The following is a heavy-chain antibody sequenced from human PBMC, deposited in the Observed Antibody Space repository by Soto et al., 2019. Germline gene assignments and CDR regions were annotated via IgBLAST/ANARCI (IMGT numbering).Heavy chain of an antibody. Sequence: QVQLVESGGGVVQPGGSLRLSCAASGFTFSNYILHWVRQAPGKGLEWVAMIFHDGNNRYYADSVKGRFTISRDNSKSTLYLQVDTLRTEHTAVYYWASDQKPGSYCDLGYWGQGTLVTFSS. CDR1: GFTFSNYI. D-gene: IGHD3-10*01. V-gene: IGHV3-30-3*01. J-gene: IGHJ4*02. CDR3: ASDQKPGSYCDLGY. CDR2: IFHDGNNR.